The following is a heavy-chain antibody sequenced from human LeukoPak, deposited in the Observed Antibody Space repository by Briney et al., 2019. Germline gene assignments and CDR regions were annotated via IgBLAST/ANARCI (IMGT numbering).Heavy chain of an antibody. D-gene: IGHD6-19*01. V-gene: IGHV4-31*03. J-gene: IGHJ4*02. Sequence: SETLSLTCTVSGGSISSGGYYWSWIRQHPGKGLEWIGYIYYSGSTYYNPSLKSRVTISVDTSKNQFSLKLSSVTAADTAVYYCARKQWLGPIDYWGQGTLVTVSS. CDR2: IYYSGST. CDR3: ARKQWLGPIDY. CDR1: GGSISSGGYY.